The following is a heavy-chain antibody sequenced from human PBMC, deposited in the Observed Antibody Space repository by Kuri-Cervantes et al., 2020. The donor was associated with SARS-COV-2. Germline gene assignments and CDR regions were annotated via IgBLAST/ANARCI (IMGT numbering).Heavy chain of an antibody. Sequence: SETLSLTCTVSGGSISSSSYYWGWIRQPPGKGLEWIGSIYYSGSTYYNPSLKSRVTISVDTSKNQFSLKLSSVTAADTAVYYCARVTEQLVRGWLDYWGQGTLVTVSS. J-gene: IGHJ4*02. D-gene: IGHD6-6*01. CDR1: GGSISSSSYY. CDR2: IYYSGST. V-gene: IGHV4-39*07. CDR3: ARVTEQLVRGWLDY.